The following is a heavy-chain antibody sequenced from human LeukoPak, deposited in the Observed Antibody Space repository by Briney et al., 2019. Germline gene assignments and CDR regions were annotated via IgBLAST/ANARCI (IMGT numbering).Heavy chain of an antibody. CDR1: GGSISSYY. Sequence: PSETLSLTCTVSGGSISSYYWSWIRQPPGKGLEWIGYIYYSGSTNYNPPLRSRVTISVDTSKNQFSLKLSSVTAADTAVYYCASWSGWSIDYWGQGTLVTVSS. D-gene: IGHD6-19*01. V-gene: IGHV4-59*01. J-gene: IGHJ4*02. CDR3: ASWSGWSIDY. CDR2: IYYSGST.